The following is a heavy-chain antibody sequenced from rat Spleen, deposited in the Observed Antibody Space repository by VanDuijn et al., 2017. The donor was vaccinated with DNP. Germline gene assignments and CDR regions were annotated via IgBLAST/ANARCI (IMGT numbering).Heavy chain of an antibody. CDR1: GFSLTSYT. CDR3: ARDNWYFDF. CDR2: ISGGGST. J-gene: IGHJ1*01. V-gene: IGHV2-6*01. Sequence: QVQLKESGPGLVQPSQTLSLSCTVSGFSLTSYTVAWVRQPPGRGLEWITAISGGGSTYYNSALKSRLSISRDTSKSQVFLKMNSLQTEDTATYYCARDNWYFDFWGPGTMVTVSS.